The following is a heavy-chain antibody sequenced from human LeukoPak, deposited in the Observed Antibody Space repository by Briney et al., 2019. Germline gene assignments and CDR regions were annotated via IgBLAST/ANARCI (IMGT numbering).Heavy chain of an antibody. CDR1: GGSIISGSYY. CDR3: ARGATPPQGGKYFDY. V-gene: IGHV4-61*02. J-gene: IGHJ4*02. Sequence: SETLSLTCTVSGGSIISGSYYWGWLRQPAGKGLEWIGRIYTSGSTNYNPSLKSRVNISVDTSKNQFSLKLSSVTAADTAVYYCARGATPPQGGKYFDYWGQGTLVTVSS. D-gene: IGHD5-12*01. CDR2: IYTSGST.